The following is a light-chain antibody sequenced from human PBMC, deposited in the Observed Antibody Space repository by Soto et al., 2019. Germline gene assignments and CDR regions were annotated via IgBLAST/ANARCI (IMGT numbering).Light chain of an antibody. J-gene: IGLJ1*01. V-gene: IGLV2-14*01. CDR2: EVS. CDR1: STDAGGYNY. CDR3: GSYTSTDTPFV. Sequence: QSALAQPSSVSGSPGQSITISCTGTSTDAGGYNYVSWYQHHPGKGPKLIIYEVSNRPSRVSDRFSGSKSGNKASLIISNLEAEDESDYYCGSYTSTDTPFVFGTGTKVTVL.